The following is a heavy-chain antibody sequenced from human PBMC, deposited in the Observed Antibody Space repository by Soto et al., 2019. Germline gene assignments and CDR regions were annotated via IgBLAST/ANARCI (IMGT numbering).Heavy chain of an antibody. Sequence: SETMSLTCTVSGGSISSYYWSWIRQPPGKGLQWIGHIYYSGSTNYNPSLKSRVTISVDTSKNQFSLKLSSVTAADTAVYYCARGGSSGSSYRGTRACDIWGQGTMVTVAS. CDR3: ARGGSSGSSYRGTRACDI. D-gene: IGHD6-19*01. CDR2: IYYSGST. J-gene: IGHJ3*02. V-gene: IGHV4-59*01. CDR1: GGSISSYY.